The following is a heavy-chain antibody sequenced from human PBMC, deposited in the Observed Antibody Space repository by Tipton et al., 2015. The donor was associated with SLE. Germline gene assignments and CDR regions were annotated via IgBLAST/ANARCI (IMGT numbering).Heavy chain of an antibody. CDR3: AGMSYPREGYFDY. D-gene: IGHD1-26*01. J-gene: IGHJ4*02. CDR1: GGSISSSSYY. Sequence: TLSLTCTVSGGSISSSSYYWGWIRQPPGKGLEWIGRIYYSGSTYSNTSLKSRVTISVDTSKNQFSLKLRSVTAADTAVYYCAGMSYPREGYFDYWGQGTLVTVSS. CDR2: IYYSGST. V-gene: IGHV4-39*07.